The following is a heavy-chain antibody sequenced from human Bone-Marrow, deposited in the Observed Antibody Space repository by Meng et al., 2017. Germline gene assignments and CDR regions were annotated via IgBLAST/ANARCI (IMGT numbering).Heavy chain of an antibody. CDR1: GFTFTNAW. V-gene: IGHV3-15*01. CDR2: IRSKTDGATT. D-gene: IGHD3-22*01. J-gene: IGHJ6*02. Sequence: GESLKISCAASGFTFTNAWMNWVRQAPGKGLEWVGHIRSKTDGATTDYAAPVKGRFSISRDDSKNTLYLQMDSLKTEDTAIYYCATDHSITYYYDHSGINVWGQGTTVTVSS. CDR3: ATDHSITYYYDHSGINV.